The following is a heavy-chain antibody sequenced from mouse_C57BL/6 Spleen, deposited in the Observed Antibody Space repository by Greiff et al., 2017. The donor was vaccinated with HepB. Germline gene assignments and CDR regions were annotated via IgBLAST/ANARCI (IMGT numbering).Heavy chain of an antibody. CDR3: ARDGDYYGSSPYWYFDV. Sequence: EVMLVESGGGLVKPGGSLKLSCAASGFTFSSYAMSWVRQTPEKRLEWVATISDGGSYTYYPDNVKGRFTISRDNAKNNLYLQMSHLKSEDTAMYYCARDGDYYGSSPYWYFDVWGTGTTVTVSS. CDR1: GFTFSSYA. V-gene: IGHV5-4*01. J-gene: IGHJ1*03. D-gene: IGHD1-1*01. CDR2: ISDGGSYT.